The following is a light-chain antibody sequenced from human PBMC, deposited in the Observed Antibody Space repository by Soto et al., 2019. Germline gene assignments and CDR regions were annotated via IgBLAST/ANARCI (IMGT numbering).Light chain of an antibody. CDR2: SNN. CDR3: AAWDDSLNGPWV. CDR1: SSDVGGYNY. Sequence: QSALTQPASVSGSPGQSITISCTGTSSDVGGYNYVSWYQQLPGTAPKLLIYSNNQRPSGVPDRFSGSKSGTSASLAISGLQSEDEADYYCAAWDDSLNGPWVFGGGTKLTVL. J-gene: IGLJ3*02. V-gene: IGLV1-44*01.